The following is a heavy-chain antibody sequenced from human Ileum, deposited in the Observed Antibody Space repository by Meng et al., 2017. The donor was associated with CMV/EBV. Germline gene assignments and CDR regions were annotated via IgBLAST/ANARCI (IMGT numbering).Heavy chain of an antibody. D-gene: IGHD3-22*01. J-gene: IGHJ4*02. CDR3: ARVYYDSSGLYHFDY. V-gene: IGHV4-30-4*01. CDR1: GGSISSGDYY. Sequence: CTVSGGSISSGDYYWGWIRQPPGKGLEWIGYSGNTFYNPSLKSRLTISVDMSRHQFSLKLTSVTAADTAVYYCARVYYDSSGLYHFDYWGQGTLVTVSS. CDR2: YSGNT.